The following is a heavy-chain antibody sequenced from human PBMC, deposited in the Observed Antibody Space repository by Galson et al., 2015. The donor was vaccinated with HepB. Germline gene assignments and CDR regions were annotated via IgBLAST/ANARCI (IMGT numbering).Heavy chain of an antibody. J-gene: IGHJ4*02. D-gene: IGHD4-17*01. CDR3: AKDRGVDYGDQLDY. CDR2: ISYSAANT. Sequence: SLRLSCAASGITFTSYAMSWVRQASGKGLEWVPAISYSAANTYYADSVKGRFAISRDNSKNTLYLQMASLRAEDTAVYYCAKDRGVDYGDQLDYWGPGTLVIVSS. CDR1: GITFTSYA. V-gene: IGHV3-23*01.